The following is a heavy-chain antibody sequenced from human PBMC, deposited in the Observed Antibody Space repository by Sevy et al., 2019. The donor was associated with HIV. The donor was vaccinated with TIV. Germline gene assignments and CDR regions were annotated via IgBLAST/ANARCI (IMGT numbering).Heavy chain of an antibody. CDR1: GFTVSSNY. Sequence: GGSLRLSCAASGFTVSSNYMSWVRQAPGKGLEWVSVIYSGGSTYYADSVKGRFTISRDNSKNTLYLQMNSLRAEDTAVYYCARAATVTTSDYYYMDVWGKGTTVTVSS. CDR3: ARAATVTTSDYYYMDV. V-gene: IGHV3-66*02. CDR2: IYSGGST. D-gene: IGHD4-17*01. J-gene: IGHJ6*03.